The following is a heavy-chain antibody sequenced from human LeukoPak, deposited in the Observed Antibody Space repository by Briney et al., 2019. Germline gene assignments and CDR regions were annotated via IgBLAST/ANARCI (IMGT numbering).Heavy chain of an antibody. CDR3: AREAAATYFDS. Sequence: GGSLRLSCAASGFTFSSYVMHWDRQAPGKGLEWVANINKDGSDQYYVDSVKGRFTISRDNARNSLYLQINSLRAEDTAVYYCAREAAATYFDSWGQGTLVIVSS. J-gene: IGHJ4*02. CDR1: GFTFSSYV. CDR2: INKDGSDQ. D-gene: IGHD6-25*01. V-gene: IGHV3-7*01.